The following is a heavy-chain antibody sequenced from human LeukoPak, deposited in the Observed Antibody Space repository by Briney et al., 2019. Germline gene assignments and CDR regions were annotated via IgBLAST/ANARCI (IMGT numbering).Heavy chain of an antibody. CDR2: INPSGGST. CDR3: ARASRVVAVAGPWYDFGYYFDY. D-gene: IGHD6-19*01. Sequence: ASVKVSCKASGYTFTSYYMHWVRQAPGQGLEWMGIINPSGGSTSYAQKFQGRVTMTRDTSTSTVYMELSSLRSEDTAVYYCARASRVVAVAGPWYDFGYYFDYWGQGTLVTVSS. CDR1: GYTFTSYY. J-gene: IGHJ4*02. V-gene: IGHV1-46*01.